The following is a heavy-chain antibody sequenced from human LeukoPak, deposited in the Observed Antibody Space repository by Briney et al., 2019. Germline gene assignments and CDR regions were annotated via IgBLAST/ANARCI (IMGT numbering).Heavy chain of an antibody. CDR1: GGSISSYY. V-gene: IGHV4-59*01. CDR3: ASPNSSGWSDAFDI. J-gene: IGHJ3*02. CDR2: IYYSGST. D-gene: IGHD6-19*01. Sequence: PSETLSLTCTVSGGSISSYYWSWIRQPPGKGLEWIGYIYYSGSTNYNPSLKSRVTISVDTSKNQFSLKLSSVTAADTAVYYCASPNSSGWSDAFDIWGQGTMVTVSS.